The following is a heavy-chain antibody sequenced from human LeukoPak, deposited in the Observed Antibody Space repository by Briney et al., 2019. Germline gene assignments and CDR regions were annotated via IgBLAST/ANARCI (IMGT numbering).Heavy chain of an antibody. J-gene: IGHJ3*02. CDR1: GGSISSYY. V-gene: IGHV4-59*01. CDR2: IYDSGST. D-gene: IGHD3-22*01. Sequence: PSETLSLTCTVSGGSISSYYWSWIRQPPGKGLEWIGYIYDSGSTNYNPSLKSRVTISVDTSKNQFSLKLSSVTAANTAVYYCACLTTADAFDIWGQGTMVTVSS. CDR3: ACLTTADAFDI.